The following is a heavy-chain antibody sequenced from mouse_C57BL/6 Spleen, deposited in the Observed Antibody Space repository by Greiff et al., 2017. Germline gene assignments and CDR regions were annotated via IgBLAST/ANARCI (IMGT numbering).Heavy chain of an antibody. CDR1: GYTFTSYG. V-gene: IGHV1-81*01. CDR2: IYPRSGTT. J-gene: IGHJ2*01. CDR3: AIRRLGYGSMDY. D-gene: IGHD1-1*01. Sequence: QVPLQQSGAELARPGASVKLSCKASGYTFTSYGISWVKQRTGQGLEWIGEIYPRSGTTYYNEKFKGKATLTADKSSSTAYMELRSLTSEDSAVYFCAIRRLGYGSMDYWGQGTTLTVSS.